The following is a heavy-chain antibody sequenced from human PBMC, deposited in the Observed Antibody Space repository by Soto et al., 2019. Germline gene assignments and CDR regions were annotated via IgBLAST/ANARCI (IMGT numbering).Heavy chain of an antibody. Sequence: PGGSLRLSCAASGFIFSNYAVTWVRQAPGKGLEWVSAISTDGGRTYYADSVKGRFTISRDNSKNTLSLQMNTLGAEDTAVYYCAKKIYHRFDPWGQGTLVTVSS. CDR3: AKKIYHRFDP. CDR1: GFIFSNYA. CDR2: ISTDGGRT. D-gene: IGHD2-2*01. V-gene: IGHV3-23*01. J-gene: IGHJ5*02.